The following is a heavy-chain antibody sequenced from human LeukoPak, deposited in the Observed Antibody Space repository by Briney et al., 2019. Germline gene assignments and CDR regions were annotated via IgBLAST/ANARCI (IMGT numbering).Heavy chain of an antibody. CDR2: ISSGSSYI. Sequence: PGGSLRLSCAASGFTFSTYSMNWVRQAPGKGLEWVSSISSGSSYIYYADSVKGRFSISRDNAKNSLFLQMNSLRTEDTAVYYCARGGHFNFDYWGQGTLVIVSS. J-gene: IGHJ4*02. CDR1: GFTFSTYS. D-gene: IGHD5-12*01. V-gene: IGHV3-21*01. CDR3: ARGGHFNFDY.